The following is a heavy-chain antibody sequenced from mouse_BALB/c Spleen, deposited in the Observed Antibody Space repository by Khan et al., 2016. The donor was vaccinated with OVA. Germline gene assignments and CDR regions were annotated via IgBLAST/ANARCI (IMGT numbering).Heavy chain of an antibody. CDR2: ISYSDST. D-gene: IGHD2-14*01. CDR3: ARWNYRYDGYFDY. V-gene: IGHV3-8*02. J-gene: IGHJ2*01. Sequence: EVKLLESGPSLVKPSQTLSLTCSVTGDSITSGYWNWIRRFPGHKLEYLGYISYSDSTFYNPSLKSRISITRDTSKNQYYRQLNSVTTEDTATYYCARWNYRYDGYFDYWGQGTTLTVSS. CDR1: GDSITSGY.